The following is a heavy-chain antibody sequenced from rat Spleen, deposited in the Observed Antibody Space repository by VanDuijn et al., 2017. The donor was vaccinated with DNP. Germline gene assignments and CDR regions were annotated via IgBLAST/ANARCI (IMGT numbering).Heavy chain of an antibody. V-gene: IGHV5-25*01. D-gene: IGHD1-9*01. Sequence: EVQLVESGGGLLQPGRSLKLSCAASGFTFSSYDMAWVRQAPSKGLEWVASVNTGGGITYYRDSVKGRFIVSRDNAKSTLDLQMDSLRSEDTATYYCARHDTTGITDFDYWGQGVMVTVSS. J-gene: IGHJ2*01. CDR1: GFTFSSYD. CDR2: VNTGGGIT. CDR3: ARHDTTGITDFDY.